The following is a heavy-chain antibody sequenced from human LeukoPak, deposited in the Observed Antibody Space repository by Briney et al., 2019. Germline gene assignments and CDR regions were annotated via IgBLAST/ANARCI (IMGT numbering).Heavy chain of an antibody. CDR1: GGSISSGSYY. J-gene: IGHJ4*02. CDR3: ARHYYGSGSYYNAFDY. Sequence: SETLSLTCTVSGGSISSGSYYWGWIRQPPGKGLEWIGSIYYSGSTYYNPSLKSRVTISVDTSKNQFSLQLSSVTAADTAVYYCARHYYGSGSYYNAFDYWGQGTLVTVSS. CDR2: IYYSGST. D-gene: IGHD3-10*01. V-gene: IGHV4-39*01.